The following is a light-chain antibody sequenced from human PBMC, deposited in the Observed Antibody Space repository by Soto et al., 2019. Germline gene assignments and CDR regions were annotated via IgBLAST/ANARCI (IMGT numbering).Light chain of an antibody. CDR2: ASN. CDR1: SSNIGSNT. Sequence: QSVLTQPPSASGTPGQRVTISCSGSSSNIGSNTVNWYQQVPGTAPKLLIYASNSRPSGVPDRFSASKSGTSASLAISGLQSEDEADYYCAAWADSLNGPVFGGGTKLTVL. J-gene: IGLJ2*01. V-gene: IGLV1-44*01. CDR3: AAWADSLNGPV.